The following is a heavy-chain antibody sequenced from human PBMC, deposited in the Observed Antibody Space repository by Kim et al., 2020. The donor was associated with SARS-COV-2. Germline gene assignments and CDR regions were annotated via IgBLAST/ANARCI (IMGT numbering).Heavy chain of an antibody. D-gene: IGHD6-13*01. Sequence: GGSLRLSCAASGFTFSSYGMHWVRQAPGKGLEWVAVIWYDGSNKYYADSVMGRFTISRVNSKNTLYLQMNSLRAEDTAVYYCARAQSQGYSSSWYDGGLSYYGMDVWGQGTTVTVSS. J-gene: IGHJ6*02. CDR1: GFTFSSYG. V-gene: IGHV3-33*01. CDR2: IWYDGSNK. CDR3: ARAQSQGYSSSWYDGGLSYYGMDV.